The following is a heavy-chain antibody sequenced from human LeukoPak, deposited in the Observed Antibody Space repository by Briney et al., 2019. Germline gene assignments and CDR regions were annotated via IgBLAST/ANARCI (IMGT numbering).Heavy chain of an antibody. CDR1: GGSISSSNDC. CDR3: TRRRAGRLYNWFDP. CDR2: FYYGGST. J-gene: IGHJ5*02. D-gene: IGHD1-1*01. Sequence: PSETLSLTCTVSGGSISSSNDCWDWIRQPPGRGLEWIASFYYGGSTYYNPSLKSRVTISADTSENQVSLKLRSVTAADTALYYCTRRRAGRLYNWFDPWGQGTLVTVSS. V-gene: IGHV4-39*01.